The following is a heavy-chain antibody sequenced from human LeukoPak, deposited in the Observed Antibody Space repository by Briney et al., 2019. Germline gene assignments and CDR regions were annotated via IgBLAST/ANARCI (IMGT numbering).Heavy chain of an antibody. CDR3: ARDQAAAAGIHGSDYYYGMDV. D-gene: IGHD6-13*01. V-gene: IGHV4-59*01. CDR1: GGSISSYY. Sequence: PSETLSLTCTVSGGSISSYYWSWIRQPPGKGLEWIASFYYAGTTYYNPSLKSRVTVSVDTSKNQFSLKLSSVTAADTAMYYCARDQAAAAGIHGSDYYYGMDVWGQGTTVTVSS. J-gene: IGHJ6*02. CDR2: FYYAGTT.